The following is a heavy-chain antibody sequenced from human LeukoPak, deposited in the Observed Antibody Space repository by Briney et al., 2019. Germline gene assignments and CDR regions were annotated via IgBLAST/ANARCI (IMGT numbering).Heavy chain of an antibody. J-gene: IGHJ4*02. V-gene: IGHV1-8*01. CDR3: ARVTRVGATLLTYYFDY. Sequence: ASVKVSCKASGYTFTSYDINWVRQATGQGLKWMGWMNPNSGNTGYAQKFQGRVTMTRNTSISTAYMELSSLRSEDTAVYYCARVTRVGATLLTYYFDYWGQGTLVTVSS. CDR1: GYTFTSYD. D-gene: IGHD1-26*01. CDR2: MNPNSGNT.